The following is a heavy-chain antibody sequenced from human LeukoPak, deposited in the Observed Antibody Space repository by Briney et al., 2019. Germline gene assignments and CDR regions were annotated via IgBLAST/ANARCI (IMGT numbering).Heavy chain of an antibody. CDR3: ASKHFGVVARSFDY. D-gene: IGHD3-3*01. Sequence: PSETLSLTCAVYGGSFSGYYWSWIRQPPGKGLEWIGEINHSGSTNYNPSLKSRVTISEDTSKNQFSLKLSSVTAADTAVYYCASKHFGVVARSFDYWGQGTLVTVSS. CDR1: GGSFSGYY. V-gene: IGHV4-34*01. J-gene: IGHJ4*02. CDR2: INHSGST.